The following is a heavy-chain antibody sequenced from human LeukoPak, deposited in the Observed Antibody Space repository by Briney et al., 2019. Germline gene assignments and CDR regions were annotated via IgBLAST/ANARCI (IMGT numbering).Heavy chain of an antibody. J-gene: IGHJ1*01. V-gene: IGHV3-23*01. CDR1: GFTFSNYA. D-gene: IGHD6-19*01. CDR3: ARGPQWLVQEYFQH. Sequence: GGSLRLSCAASGFTFSNYAMSWVRQAPGKGLEWVSAISGSASSTYHADSVKGRFTISRDNAKNSLYLQMNSLRAEDTAVYYCARGPQWLVQEYFQHWGQGTLVTVSS. CDR2: ISGSASST.